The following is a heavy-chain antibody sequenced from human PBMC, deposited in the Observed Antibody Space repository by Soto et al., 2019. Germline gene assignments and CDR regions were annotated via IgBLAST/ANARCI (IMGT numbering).Heavy chain of an antibody. CDR2: IYYSGST. J-gene: IGHJ6*02. CDR3: ARINRDGYNYWAYYYYGMDV. Sequence: ASETLSLTCTVSGGSISSGGYYWSWIRQHPGKGLEWIGYIYYSGSTYYNPSLKSRVTISVDTSKNQFSLKLSSVTAADTAVYYCARINRDGYNYWAYYYYGMDVWGQGTTVTVSS. D-gene: IGHD5-12*01. V-gene: IGHV4-31*03. CDR1: GGSISSGGYY.